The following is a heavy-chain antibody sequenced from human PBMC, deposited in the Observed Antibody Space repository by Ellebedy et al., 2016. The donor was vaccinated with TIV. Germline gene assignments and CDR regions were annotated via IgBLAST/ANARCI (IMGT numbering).Heavy chain of an antibody. CDR2: IFYSGST. CDR3: ARRQQNWAYTP. Sequence: SETLSLXXTVSGFSITTSPYYWAWIRQPPGKGLEWIGTIFYSGSTYYNSSLKSRVTISMDTSQNQLSLKLRSMTAADTAVYYCARRQQNWAYTPWGRGTLVTVSS. CDR1: GFSITTSPYY. D-gene: IGHD2-2*02. V-gene: IGHV4-39*01. J-gene: IGHJ5*02.